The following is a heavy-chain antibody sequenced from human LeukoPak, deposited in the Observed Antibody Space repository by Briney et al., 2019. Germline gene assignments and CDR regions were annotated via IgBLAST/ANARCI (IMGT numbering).Heavy chain of an antibody. CDR3: ARDVHDYGGNSGFDY. V-gene: IGHV1-2*02. CDR1: VYFFIHYY. Sequence: ASVKVPCTASVYFFIHYYMHWVRQAPGQGLEWMGWINPSSGDANYAQKFQGRVTMTSDTSISTAYLELNRLRADDTAIYFCARDVHDYGGNSGFDYWGQGSLVIVSS. D-gene: IGHD4-23*01. J-gene: IGHJ4*01. CDR2: INPSSGDA.